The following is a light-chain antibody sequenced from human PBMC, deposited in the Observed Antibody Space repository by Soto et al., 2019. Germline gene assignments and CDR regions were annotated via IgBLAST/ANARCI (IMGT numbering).Light chain of an antibody. CDR3: SSYTSSSTYVV. CDR1: SSDVGGYNY. V-gene: IGLV2-14*01. Sequence: QSALTQPASVSGSPGQSITISCTGTSSDVGGYNYVSWYQQHPGKAPKHMIYDVSNRPSGVSNRFSGSKSGNTASLTISGLQAEDEADYYCSSYTSSSTYVVFGGGTKVTVL. J-gene: IGLJ2*01. CDR2: DVS.